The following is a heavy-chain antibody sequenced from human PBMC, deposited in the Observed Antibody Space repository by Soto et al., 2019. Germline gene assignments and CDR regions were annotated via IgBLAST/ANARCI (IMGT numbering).Heavy chain of an antibody. CDR2: INPNSGGT. CDR1: GYTFTSYY. D-gene: IGHD5-12*01. Sequence: ASVKVSCKASGYTFTSYYMHWVRQAPGQGLEWMGWINPNSGGTDYAQKFQGRVTMTRDTSIRSAYMELSRLRSDDTAIYYCARANSGDDDEFDYWGQGTPVTVS. CDR3: ARANSGDDDEFDY. V-gene: IGHV1-2*02. J-gene: IGHJ4*02.